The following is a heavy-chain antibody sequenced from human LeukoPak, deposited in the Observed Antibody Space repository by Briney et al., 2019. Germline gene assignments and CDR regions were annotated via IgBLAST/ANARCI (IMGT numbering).Heavy chain of an antibody. Sequence: ASVNVSCTASGYTFSSYYMHWVRQAPGQGLEWMGCINPNSGGTNYAQKFQGRVTMTRDTSISTAYMELSRLRSDDTAVYYCARDRTRTGYSSGWYHDYWGQGTLVTVSS. CDR3: ARDRTRTGYSSGWYHDY. J-gene: IGHJ4*02. CDR2: INPNSGGT. D-gene: IGHD6-19*01. V-gene: IGHV1-2*02. CDR1: GYTFSSYY.